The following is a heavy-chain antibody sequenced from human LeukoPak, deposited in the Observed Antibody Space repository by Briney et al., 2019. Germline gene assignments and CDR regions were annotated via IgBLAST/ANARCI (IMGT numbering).Heavy chain of an antibody. J-gene: IGHJ3*02. CDR2: INHSENT. V-gene: IGHV4-38-2*01. D-gene: IGHD3-10*01. CDR3: ARIRAAAITNAFEI. Sequence: SETLSLTCVVSGLSISSGFYWGWIRQPPGKGLEWIATINHSENTYFNPSLKSRVTVSADTSKNQFSLRLSSVAAADTAVYYCARIRAAAITNAFEIWGQGTVVIVSS. CDR1: GLSISSGFY.